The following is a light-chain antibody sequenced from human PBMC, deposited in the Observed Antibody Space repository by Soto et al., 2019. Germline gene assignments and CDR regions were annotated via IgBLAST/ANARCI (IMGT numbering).Light chain of an antibody. CDR2: KAS. V-gene: IGKV1-5*03. CDR1: QSISSW. J-gene: IGKJ1*01. Sequence: DIQMTQSPSTLSASVGDRVTITCRPSQSISSWLAWYQQKPGKAPKLLIYKASSLESGVPSRFSGSGSGTEFTLTISSLQPDDFATYYCQQYNSSTWTFGQGTKVEIK. CDR3: QQYNSSTWT.